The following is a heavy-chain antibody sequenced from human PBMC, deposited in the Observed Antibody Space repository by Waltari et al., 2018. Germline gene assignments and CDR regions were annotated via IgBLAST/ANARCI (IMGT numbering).Heavy chain of an antibody. CDR3: ARGRGIAVEFDY. CDR1: GDSVSNTGAA. D-gene: IGHD6-19*01. CDR2: TYYRSRWYS. V-gene: IGHV6-1*01. J-gene: IGHJ4*02. Sequence: QVQLQQSGPGLVKPSQTLSLTCAISGDSVSNTGAAWNWNRQSPSRGLEWLARTYYRSRWYSDYAVSVKSRITLNPDTSKNQFSLQLNSVTPDDTAVYYCARGRGIAVEFDYWGQGTLVTVSS.